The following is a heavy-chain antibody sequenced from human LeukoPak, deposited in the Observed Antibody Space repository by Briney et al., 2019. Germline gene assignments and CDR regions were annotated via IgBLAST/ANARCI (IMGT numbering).Heavy chain of an antibody. CDR2: IKPNSGGT. Sequence: ASVKDSCKASGYTFTCYYMHWVRQAPGQGVEWVGWIKPNSGGTNYAQKFQGRVTMTRDTSISTAYMELSRLRSDDTAVYYCARGSVDTAMVSSDYYYYGMDVWGQGTTVTVSS. CDR1: GYTFTCYY. J-gene: IGHJ6*02. CDR3: ARGSVDTAMVSSDYYYYGMDV. D-gene: IGHD5-18*01. V-gene: IGHV1-2*02.